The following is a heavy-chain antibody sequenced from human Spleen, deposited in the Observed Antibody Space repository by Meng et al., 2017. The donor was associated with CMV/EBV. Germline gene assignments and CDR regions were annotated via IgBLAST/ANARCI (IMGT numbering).Heavy chain of an antibody. D-gene: IGHD3-3*01. V-gene: IGHV1-8*01. Sequence: ASVKVSCKASGYTFTSYDINWVRQATGQGLEWMGWMNPNSGNTGYAQKFQGRVTMTRNTSISTAYMELSSLRSEDTAVYYCARIARRITIFGVVIKGDYYYGMDVWGQGTTVTVSS. CDR2: MNPNSGNT. CDR1: GYTFTSYD. J-gene: IGHJ6*02. CDR3: ARIARRITIFGVVIKGDYYYGMDV.